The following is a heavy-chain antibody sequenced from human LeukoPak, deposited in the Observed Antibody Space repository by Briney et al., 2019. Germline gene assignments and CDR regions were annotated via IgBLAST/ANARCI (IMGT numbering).Heavy chain of an antibody. D-gene: IGHD1-26*01. J-gene: IGHJ4*02. CDR1: GYTFTSYY. V-gene: IGHV1-46*01. CDR3: ARVGIVGATMYYFDY. CDR2: INPSGGST. Sequence: PRASVKVSCKASGYTFTSYYMHWVRQAPGQGLEWMGIINPSGGSTSYAQKFQGRVTMTRDTSTSTVYMELSSLRSEDTAVYYCARVGIVGATMYYFDYWGQGTLVTVSS.